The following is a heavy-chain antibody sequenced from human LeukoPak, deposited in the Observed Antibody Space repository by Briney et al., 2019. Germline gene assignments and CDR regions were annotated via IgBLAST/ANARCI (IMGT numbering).Heavy chain of an antibody. CDR2: ISSSGTII. J-gene: IGHJ5*02. D-gene: IGHD3-10*01. V-gene: IGHV3-48*03. CDR1: GFTFSSYE. Sequence: LPGGSLRLSCAASGFTFSSYEMNWVRQTPGKGLEWVSYISSSGTIIYYADSVKGRFTISRDNANNSVSLQMDSLTAEDTAVYYCARDSNYYGSGSYFDPWGQGTLVTVSS. CDR3: ARDSNYYGSGSYFDP.